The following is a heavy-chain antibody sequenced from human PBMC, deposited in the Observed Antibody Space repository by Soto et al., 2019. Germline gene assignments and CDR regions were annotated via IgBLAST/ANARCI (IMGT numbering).Heavy chain of an antibody. CDR3: ARDRGVYMTTLPLWYFDL. V-gene: IGHV1-18*01. J-gene: IGHJ2*01. CDR1: GYTFTSYH. D-gene: IGHD3-10*01. Sequence: QVQLVQSGAEVKKPGASVKVSCKASGYTFTSYHISWVRQAPGQGLEWMGWISPYNGNTDYTQNLQGRVTMTTHTSTNTAYMELRSLRSDDTAVYYCARDRGVYMTTLPLWYFDLWGRGTLVTVSS. CDR2: ISPYNGNT.